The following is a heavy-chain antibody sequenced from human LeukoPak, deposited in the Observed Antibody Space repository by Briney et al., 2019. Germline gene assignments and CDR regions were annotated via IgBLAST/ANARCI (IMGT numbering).Heavy chain of an antibody. J-gene: IGHJ4*02. D-gene: IGHD6-13*01. CDR3: ARSRYSNSWLFDY. V-gene: IGHV3-23*01. CDR1: GITVSSYA. Sequence: GGSLRLSCAAPGITVSSYAMTWVRQAPGKGLEWVSAISGSGVNTYYADSVKGRCTISRNNYKNTVYLQMNSLRAEDTAVFYCARSRYSNSWLFDYWGQGTLVTVSS. CDR2: ISGSGVNT.